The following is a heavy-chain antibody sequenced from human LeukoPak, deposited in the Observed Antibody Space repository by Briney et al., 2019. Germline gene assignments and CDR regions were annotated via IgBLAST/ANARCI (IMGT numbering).Heavy chain of an antibody. J-gene: IGHJ4*02. CDR2: ISAYNGNT. CDR1: GYTFTSYG. D-gene: IGHD3-3*01. CDR3: ARNTIFGVVITSFDY. V-gene: IGHV1-18*01. Sequence: ASVKVSCKASGYTFTSYGISWVRQAPGQGLEWMGWISAYNGNTNYAQKLQGRVTMTTDTSTSTAYMELRSLRSDDTAVHYCARNTIFGVVITSFDYWGQGTLVTVSS.